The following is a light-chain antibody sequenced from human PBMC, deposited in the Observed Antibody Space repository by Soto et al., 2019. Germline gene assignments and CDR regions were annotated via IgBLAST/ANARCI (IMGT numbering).Light chain of an antibody. J-gene: IGKJ4*01. CDR1: QPISSW. CDR3: QQASSFPLT. V-gene: IGKV1-12*01. Sequence: IQVTQSPSSVSASVGDRVTITCRASQPISSWLAWYQQKPGQPPNLLIYPASTLRSGVPSRFSGSESGTLFTLTITNLQPEDFATYYCQQASSFPLTFGGGTKVDIK. CDR2: PAS.